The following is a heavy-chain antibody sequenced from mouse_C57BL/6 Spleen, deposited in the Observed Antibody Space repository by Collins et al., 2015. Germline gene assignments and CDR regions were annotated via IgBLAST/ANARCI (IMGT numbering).Heavy chain of an antibody. J-gene: IGHJ3*01. Sequence: EVQLQQSGPELVKPGASVKISCKASGYSFTGYFMNWVMQSHGKSLEWIGRINPYNGDTFYNQKFKGKATLTVDKSSSTAHMELRSLASEDSAVYYCARDGFAYWGQGTLVTVSA. CDR3: ARDGFAY. D-gene: IGHD1-2*01. CDR1: GYSFTGYF. CDR2: INPYNGDT. V-gene: IGHV1-20*02.